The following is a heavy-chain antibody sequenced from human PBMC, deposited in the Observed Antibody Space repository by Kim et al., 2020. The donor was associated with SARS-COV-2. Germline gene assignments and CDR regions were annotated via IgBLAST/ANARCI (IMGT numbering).Heavy chain of an antibody. Sequence: KVQGRVTITADKSTKTAYMELSSLRSEDTAVYYCARAPDYYDSSGPRLDYWGQGTLVTVSS. J-gene: IGHJ4*02. CDR3: ARAPDYYDSSGPRLDY. V-gene: IGHV1-69*04. D-gene: IGHD3-22*01.